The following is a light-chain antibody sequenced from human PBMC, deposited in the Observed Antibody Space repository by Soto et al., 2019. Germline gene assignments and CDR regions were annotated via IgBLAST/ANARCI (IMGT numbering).Light chain of an antibody. J-gene: IGLJ2*01. CDR2: EGR. CDR1: SGDVTSHNL. Sequence: QSALTQPASVSGSPGQSITISCTGTSGDVTSHNLVSWYQQNPGKAPKLIIYEGRKRPSGVSNRFSGSKSGNTASLTIFGLQAEDEADYYCCSYASSSTLVFGGGTKLTVL. CDR3: CSYASSSTLV. V-gene: IGLV2-23*01.